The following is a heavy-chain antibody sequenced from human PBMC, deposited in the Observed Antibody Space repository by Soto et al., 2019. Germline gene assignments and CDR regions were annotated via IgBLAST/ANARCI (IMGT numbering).Heavy chain of an antibody. V-gene: IGHV3-30*18. J-gene: IGHJ6*02. CDR1: GFTFSSYG. D-gene: IGHD6-19*01. Sequence: QVQLVESGGGVVQPGRSLRLSCAASGFTFSSYGMHWVRQAPGKGLEWVAVISYGGRNKYYADAVKGRFTISRDNSKNTLYLQMSSLRAEDTAVYYCVKDGSSGWPYFYDMDVWGQGTTVTVSS. CDR3: VKDGSSGWPYFYDMDV. CDR2: ISYGGRNK.